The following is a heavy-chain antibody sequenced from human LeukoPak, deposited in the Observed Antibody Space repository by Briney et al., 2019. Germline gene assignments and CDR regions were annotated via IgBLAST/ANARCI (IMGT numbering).Heavy chain of an antibody. CDR3: ARDLYYGSGSYLLDY. V-gene: IGHV1-2*02. D-gene: IGHD3-10*01. CDR2: INPNSGGT. J-gene: IGHJ4*02. Sequence: ASVKVSCKASGYTSTGYYMHWVRQAPGQGLESMVWINPNSGGTNYAQKFQGRVTMTRDTSISTAYMELSRLRSDDTAVYYCARDLYYGSGSYLLDYWGQGTLVTVSS. CDR1: GYTSTGYY.